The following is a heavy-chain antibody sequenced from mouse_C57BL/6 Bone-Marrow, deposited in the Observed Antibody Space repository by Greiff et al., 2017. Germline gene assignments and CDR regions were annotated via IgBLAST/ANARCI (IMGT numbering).Heavy chain of an antibody. CDR2: IHPNSGST. V-gene: IGHV1-64*01. Sequence: QVQLQQPGAELVKPGASVKLSCKASGYTFTSYWMHWVKQRPGQGLEWIGMIHPNSGSTNYNEKFKSKATLTVDKSSSTAYMQLSSLTSEDSAVYYCVYYYGSSYAQDVWGTGTTVTVSS. D-gene: IGHD1-1*01. CDR1: GYTFTSYW. CDR3: VYYYGSSYAQDV. J-gene: IGHJ1*03.